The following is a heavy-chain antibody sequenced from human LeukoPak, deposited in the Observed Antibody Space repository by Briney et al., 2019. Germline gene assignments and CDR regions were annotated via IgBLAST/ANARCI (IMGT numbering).Heavy chain of an antibody. D-gene: IGHD3-22*01. V-gene: IGHV4-34*01. Sequence: SETLSLTCAVYGGSFSGYYWSWIRQPPGKGLEWIGEINHSGSTNYNPSLKSRVTISVDTSKNQFSLKLSSVTAADTAVYYCARLGGNYYYDSSGYSTPLDYWGQGTLVTVSS. CDR3: ARLGGNYYYDSSGYSTPLDY. CDR2: INHSGST. CDR1: GGSFSGYY. J-gene: IGHJ4*02.